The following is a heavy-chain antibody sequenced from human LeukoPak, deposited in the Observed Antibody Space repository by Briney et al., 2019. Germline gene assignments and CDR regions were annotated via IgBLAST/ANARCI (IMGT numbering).Heavy chain of an antibody. V-gene: IGHV4-59*01. Sequence: SETLSLTCTFSGGSITTYYWSWIRQPPGKGLEWIGYIYYSGITNYNPSLKCRVTISVDTSKNQFSLKLSSVTAADTAVYYCARAPAAGRGNYFDYWGQGTLVTVSS. CDR2: IYYSGIT. D-gene: IGHD6-13*01. J-gene: IGHJ4*02. CDR1: GGSITTYY. CDR3: ARAPAAGRGNYFDY.